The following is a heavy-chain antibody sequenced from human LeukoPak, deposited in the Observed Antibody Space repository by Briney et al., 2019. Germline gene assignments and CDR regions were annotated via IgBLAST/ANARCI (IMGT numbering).Heavy chain of an antibody. Sequence: GGSLRLSCAASGFTFSSYSMNWVRQAPGKGLEWVSSISSSSSYIYYADSVKGRFTISRDNAKNSLYLQMNSLRAEDTAVYYCARDSVGQWLSAGAYFDYWGQGTLVTVSS. CDR3: ARDSVGQWLSAGAYFDY. CDR1: GFTFSSYS. V-gene: IGHV3-21*01. J-gene: IGHJ4*02. CDR2: ISSSSSYI. D-gene: IGHD6-19*01.